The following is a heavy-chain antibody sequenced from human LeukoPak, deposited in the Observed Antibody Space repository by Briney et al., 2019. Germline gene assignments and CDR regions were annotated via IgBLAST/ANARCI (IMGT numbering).Heavy chain of an antibody. CDR3: ARDGAFGYCSGGSCFRDAFDF. V-gene: IGHV3-23*01. CDR2: ISGSGGST. J-gene: IGHJ3*01. CDR1: GFTFSSYA. D-gene: IGHD2-15*01. Sequence: GGSLRLSCAASGFTFSSYAMSWVRQAPGKGLEWVSAISGSGGSTYYADSVKGRFTISRDNSKNTLYLQMNSLSAEDTSVYYCARDGAFGYCSGGSCFRDAFDFWGQGTLVTVS.